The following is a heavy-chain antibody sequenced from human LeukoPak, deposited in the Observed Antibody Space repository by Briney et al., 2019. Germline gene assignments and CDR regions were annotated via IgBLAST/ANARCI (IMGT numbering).Heavy chain of an antibody. Sequence: KSGPALVKPTQTLTLTCTFSGFSLSTSGMCVSWIRQSPGKALEWLACIDWDDDKYYSTSLKTRLTISKDTSKNQVVLTMTNMDPVDTATYYCARILRGSPIIAAGGNDAFDIWGQGTMVTVSS. J-gene: IGHJ3*02. CDR2: IDWDDDK. D-gene: IGHD6-13*01. CDR3: ARILRGSPIIAAGGNDAFDI. V-gene: IGHV2-70*11. CDR1: GFSLSTSGMC.